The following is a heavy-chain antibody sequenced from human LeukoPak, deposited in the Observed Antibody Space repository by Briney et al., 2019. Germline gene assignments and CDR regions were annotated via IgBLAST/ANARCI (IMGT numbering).Heavy chain of an antibody. D-gene: IGHD4-23*01. CDR1: GGSFSGYY. V-gene: IGHV4-34*01. CDR2: INHSGST. CDR3: ARGFRGYYGGKNYFDY. J-gene: IGHJ4*02. Sequence: SETLSLTCGVYGGSFSGYYWSWIRQPPGKGQEWIGEINHSGSTNYNPSLKSRVTISVDTSKNQFSLKLSSVTAADTAVYYCARGFRGYYGGKNYFDYWGQGTLVTVSS.